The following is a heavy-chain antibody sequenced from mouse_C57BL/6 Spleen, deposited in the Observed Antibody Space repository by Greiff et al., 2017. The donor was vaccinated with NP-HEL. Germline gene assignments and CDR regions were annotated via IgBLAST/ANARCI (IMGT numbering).Heavy chain of an antibody. CDR1: GYTFTSYT. J-gene: IGHJ4*01. CDR3: ARCNDGYYEAMDY. CDR2: INPSSGYT. Sequence: VQLQQSGADLARPGASVKMSCKASGYTFTSYTMHWVKQRPGQGLEWIGYINPSSGYTKYNQKFKDKATLTADKSSSTAYMQLSSLTSEDSAVYYCARCNDGYYEAMDYWGQGTSVTVSS. V-gene: IGHV1-4*01. D-gene: IGHD2-3*01.